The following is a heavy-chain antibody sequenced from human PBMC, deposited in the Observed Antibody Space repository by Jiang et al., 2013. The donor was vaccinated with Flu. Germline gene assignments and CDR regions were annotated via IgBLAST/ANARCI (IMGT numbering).Heavy chain of an antibody. V-gene: IGHV1-18*01. CDR2: FHGLT. CDR3: ARKGSSSPEDY. D-gene: IGHD6-13*01. Sequence: FHGLTDSAQKLQGRVTMTTDTSTSTAYMELRSLTSDDTAVYYCARKGSSSPEDYWGQGTLVTVSS. J-gene: IGHJ4*02.